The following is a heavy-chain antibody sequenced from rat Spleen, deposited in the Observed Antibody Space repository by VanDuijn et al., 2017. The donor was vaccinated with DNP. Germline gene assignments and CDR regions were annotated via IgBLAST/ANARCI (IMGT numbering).Heavy chain of an antibody. Sequence: EVQLQESGSGLVKPSQSLSLTCSVTGYSITSNYWGWIRKFPGNKMEWIGYINFSGRTGYNPSLKSRISITRDTSKNQFFLQLNSVTTDDTATYYCARWEAAMDGFTYWGQGTLVTVSS. D-gene: IGHD1-2*01. J-gene: IGHJ3*01. V-gene: IGHV3-1*01. CDR1: GYSITSNY. CDR2: INFSGRT. CDR3: ARWEAAMDGFTY.